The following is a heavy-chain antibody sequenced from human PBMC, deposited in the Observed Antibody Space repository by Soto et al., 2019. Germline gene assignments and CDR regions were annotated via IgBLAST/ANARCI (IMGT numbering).Heavy chain of an antibody. J-gene: IGHJ4*02. CDR1: GFTFSSYA. D-gene: IGHD1-26*01. Sequence: EVQLLESGGGLVQPGGSLRLSCAASGFTFSSYAMSWVRQAPGKGLEWVSAISGSGGSTYYADSVKGRFTISRDNSKNTLYLQMNSLRAEDTAVYYCANDRTIVGALTTGDWGQGTLVTVSS. V-gene: IGHV3-23*01. CDR3: ANDRTIVGALTTGD. CDR2: ISGSGGST.